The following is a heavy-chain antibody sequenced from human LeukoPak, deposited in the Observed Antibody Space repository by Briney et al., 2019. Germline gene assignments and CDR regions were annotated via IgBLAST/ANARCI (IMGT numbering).Heavy chain of an antibody. J-gene: IGHJ6*02. V-gene: IGHV3-30-3*01. Sequence: PGRSLRLTCAASGFTFSSHAMHWVRQAPGKGLEWVAVISYDGSNKYYADSVKGRFTISRDNSKNTLYLQMNSLRAEDTAVYYCARDTSDYGSYYYGMDVWGQGTTVTVSS. D-gene: IGHD4-17*01. CDR3: ARDTSDYGSYYYGMDV. CDR2: ISYDGSNK. CDR1: GFTFSSHA.